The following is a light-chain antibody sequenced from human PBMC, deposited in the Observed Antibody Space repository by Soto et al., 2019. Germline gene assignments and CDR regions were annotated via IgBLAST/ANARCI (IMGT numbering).Light chain of an antibody. CDR2: DAS. CDR1: QSISTY. CDR3: QQYGSSGT. Sequence: EIVLTQSPATLSLSPGESATLSCRASQSISTYLAWYQQKPGQAPRLLIYDASKRITGIPARFSGSGSGTDFTLTISSLEPEDFAVYYCQQYGSSGTFGQGTKVDIK. J-gene: IGKJ1*01. V-gene: IGKV3-11*01.